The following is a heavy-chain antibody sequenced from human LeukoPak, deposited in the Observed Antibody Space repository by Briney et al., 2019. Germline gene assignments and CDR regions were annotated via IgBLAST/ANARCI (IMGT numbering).Heavy chain of an antibody. CDR1: GFTISSYA. Sequence: GGSLRLSCAASGFTISSYAMHWVRQAPGKGLEWVAVISYDGSNKYYADSVKGRFTISRDNSKNTLYLQMNSLRAEDTAVYYCARELAVAFDYWGQGTLVTVSS. V-gene: IGHV3-30-3*01. D-gene: IGHD6-19*01. CDR3: ARELAVAFDY. CDR2: ISYDGSNK. J-gene: IGHJ4*02.